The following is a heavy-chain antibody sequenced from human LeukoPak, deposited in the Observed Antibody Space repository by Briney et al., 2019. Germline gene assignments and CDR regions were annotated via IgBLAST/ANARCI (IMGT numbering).Heavy chain of an antibody. CDR1: GGSVSSGDYY. V-gene: IGHV4-30-4*01. D-gene: IGHD2-21*01. Sequence: PSQTLSLTCTVSGGSVSSGDYYWSWIRQPPGKGLEWIGYIYYSGSTYYNPSLKSRVTISVDTSKNQFSLKLSSVTAADTAVYCCARNVAMNWFDPWGQGTLVTVSS. CDR2: IYYSGST. CDR3: ARNVAMNWFDP. J-gene: IGHJ5*02.